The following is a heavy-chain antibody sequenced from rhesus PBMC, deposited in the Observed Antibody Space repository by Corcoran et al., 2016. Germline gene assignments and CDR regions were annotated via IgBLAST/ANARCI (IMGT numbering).Heavy chain of an antibody. CDR3: ARVNSGNYYLGIVDS. Sequence: QVTLKESGPALVTPTQTLTLPCTFSGFSISTSGTGVGWIRQPPGKALEWLAAIYSNDSKYYTTSLKNRLTISKDTSNNQVVLLMSNMDPVDTATYYCARVNSGNYYLGIVDSWGQGVLVTVSS. CDR1: GFSISTSGTG. V-gene: IGHV2-95*01. D-gene: IGHD3-16*01. J-gene: IGHJ4*01. CDR2: IYSNDSK.